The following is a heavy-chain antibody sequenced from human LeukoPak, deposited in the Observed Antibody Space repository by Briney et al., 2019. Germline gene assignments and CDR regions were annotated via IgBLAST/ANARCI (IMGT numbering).Heavy chain of an antibody. V-gene: IGHV3-48*03. J-gene: IGHJ5*02. Sequence: SGGSLRLSCAASGFTFSSYEMNWVRQAPGKGLEWISYISSIRTIYYADSVKGRFTISRDNGKNSLYLQMNNLRAEDTAVYYCARVAENAWGQGTLVTVSS. CDR3: ARVAENA. CDR1: GFTFSSYE. CDR2: ISSIRTI.